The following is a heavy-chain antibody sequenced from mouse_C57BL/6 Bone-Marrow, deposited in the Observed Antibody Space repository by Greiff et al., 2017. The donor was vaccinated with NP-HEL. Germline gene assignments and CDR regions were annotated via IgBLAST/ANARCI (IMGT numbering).Heavy chain of an antibody. CDR1: GYTFTDYY. CDR3: ARSGGSSSYAMDY. J-gene: IGHJ4*01. Sequence: VQLHQSGPVLVKPGASVKMSCKASGYTFTDYYMNWVKQSHGKSLEWIGVINPYNGGTSYNQKFKGKATLTVDKSSSTAYMELNSLTSEDSAVYYCARSGGSSSYAMDYWGQGTSVTVSS. CDR2: INPYNGGT. V-gene: IGHV1-19*01. D-gene: IGHD1-1*01.